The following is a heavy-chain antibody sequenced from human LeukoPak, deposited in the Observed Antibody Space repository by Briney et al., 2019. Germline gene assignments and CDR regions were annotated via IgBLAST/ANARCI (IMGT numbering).Heavy chain of an antibody. D-gene: IGHD2-2*02. Sequence: PGESLKISCKGSGYSFTSYWIGWVRQMPGKGLEWMGIIYPGDSDTRYSPSFQGQVTISADKSISTAYLQWSSLKASDTAMYYCARGGYCSSTSCYTLDNYFDYWGQGTLVTVSS. J-gene: IGHJ4*02. CDR3: ARGGYCSSTSCYTLDNYFDY. V-gene: IGHV5-51*01. CDR1: GYSFTSYW. CDR2: IYPGDSDT.